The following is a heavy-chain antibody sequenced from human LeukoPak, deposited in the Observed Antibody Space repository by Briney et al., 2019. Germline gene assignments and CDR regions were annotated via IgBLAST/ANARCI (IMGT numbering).Heavy chain of an antibody. CDR3: ARVRLLICSSTSCYARPRLNGMDV. J-gene: IGHJ6*02. D-gene: IGHD2-2*01. V-gene: IGHV4-34*01. CDR2: INHSGST. Sequence: SETLSLTCAVYGGSFSGYYWSWIRQPPGRGREWSGEINHSGSTNYNPALKRRSTISVDTSKNQFSLKLSSVTAADTAVYYCARVRLLICSSTSCYARPRLNGMDVWGQGTTVTVSS. CDR1: GGSFSGYY.